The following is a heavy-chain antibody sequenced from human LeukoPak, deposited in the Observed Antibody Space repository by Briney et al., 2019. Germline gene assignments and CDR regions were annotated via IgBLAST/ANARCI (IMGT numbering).Heavy chain of an antibody. CDR1: GGSFSGYY. D-gene: IGHD4-17*01. J-gene: IGHJ5*02. V-gene: IGHV4-34*01. Sequence: PLETLSLTCAVYGGSFSGYYWSWIRQPPGKGLEWIGEINHSGSTNYNPSLKSRVTISVDTSKNQFSLKLSSVTAADTAVYYCARKTTVTTGFDPWGQGTLVTVSS. CDR2: INHSGST. CDR3: ARKTTVTTGFDP.